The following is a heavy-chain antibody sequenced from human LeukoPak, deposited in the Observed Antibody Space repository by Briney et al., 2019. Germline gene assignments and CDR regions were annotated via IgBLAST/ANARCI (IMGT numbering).Heavy chain of an antibody. CDR1: GFDFKIYT. CDR3: ALTKAATATFEEYLDT. CDR2: IDRNSDYI. Sequence: PGGSLRLSCAASGFDFKIYTMNWIRQAPGKGLEWVAYIDRNSDYIYYADSVQGRFTISRDNAKNSLYLQMNSLRVDDMGLCYCALTKAATATFEEYLDTWGQGTLVTVSS. J-gene: IGHJ4*02. D-gene: IGHD2-21*02. V-gene: IGHV3-21*01.